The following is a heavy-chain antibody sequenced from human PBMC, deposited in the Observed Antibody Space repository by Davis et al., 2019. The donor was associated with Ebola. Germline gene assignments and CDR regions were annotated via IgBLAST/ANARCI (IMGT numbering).Heavy chain of an antibody. J-gene: IGHJ4*02. CDR2: IYYSGST. V-gene: IGHV4-59*01. D-gene: IGHD2-2*01. Sequence: MPSETLSLTCTVSGGSISSYYWSWIRQPPGKGLEWNGYIYYSGSTNYNPSLKSRVTISVDTSKNQFSLKLSSVTAADTAVYYCARGKSSTSRYWGQGTLVTVSS. CDR3: ARGKSSTSRY. CDR1: GGSISSYY.